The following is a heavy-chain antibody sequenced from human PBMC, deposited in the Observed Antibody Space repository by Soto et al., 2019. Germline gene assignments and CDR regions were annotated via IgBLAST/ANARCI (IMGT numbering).Heavy chain of an antibody. V-gene: IGHV1-18*01. CDR2: ISAYNGNT. CDR3: ARGFRVGAPHYYYYGMDV. D-gene: IGHD1-26*01. Sequence: ASVKVSCKASGYTFTSYGISWVRQAPGQGLEWMGWISAYNGNTNYAQKLQGRVTMTTDTSTSTAYMELRSLRSDDTAVYYCARGFRVGAPHYYYYGMDVWGQGTTVTVSS. CDR1: GYTFTSYG. J-gene: IGHJ6*02.